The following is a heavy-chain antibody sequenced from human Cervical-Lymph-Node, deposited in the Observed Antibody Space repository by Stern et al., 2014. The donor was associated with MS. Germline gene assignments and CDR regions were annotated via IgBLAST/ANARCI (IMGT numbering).Heavy chain of an antibody. CDR1: GFTFSSYA. CDR3: AKSTVTSLSDY. CDR2: IRGTGGRT. J-gene: IGHJ4*02. D-gene: IGHD4-17*01. Sequence: EDQLVESGGGLVQPGGSLRLSCAASGFTFSSYAMSWGRPAPGKGLEWVSAIRGTGGRTYYAGSGKGRLPISRDNSKNTLYLQMNSLRAEDTAVYYCAKSTVTSLSDYWGQGTLVTVSS. V-gene: IGHV3-23*04.